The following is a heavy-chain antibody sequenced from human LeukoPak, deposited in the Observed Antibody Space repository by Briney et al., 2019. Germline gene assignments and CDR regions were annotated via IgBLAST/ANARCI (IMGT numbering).Heavy chain of an antibody. D-gene: IGHD3-22*01. CDR2: INPNSGGT. CDR1: GYTFTDYY. V-gene: IGHV1-2*02. CDR3: ARDGGTMIVVPNDY. Sequence: ASVKVSCKTSGYTFTDYYMHWVRQAPGQGLEWMGWINPNSGGTNYAQKFYARVTMTRDTSISTAYMELSRLRSDDTAVYYCARDGGTMIVVPNDYWGQGTLVTVSS. J-gene: IGHJ4*02.